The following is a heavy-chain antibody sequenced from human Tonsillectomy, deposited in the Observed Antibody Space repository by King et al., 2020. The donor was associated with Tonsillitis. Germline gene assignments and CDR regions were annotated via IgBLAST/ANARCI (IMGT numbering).Heavy chain of an antibody. CDR2: IRSKAYGGTT. CDR3: TRAVGIVVVPAAIDY. Sequence: QLVQSGGGLVQRGRSLRLSCTASGFTFGDYAMSWVRQAPGKGLEWVGFIRSKAYGGTTEYAASVKGRFTISRDDSKSIAYLQMNSLKTEDTAVYYCTRAVGIVVVPAAIDYWGQGTLVTVSS. V-gene: IGHV3-49*04. CDR1: GFTFGDYA. D-gene: IGHD2-2*02. J-gene: IGHJ4*02.